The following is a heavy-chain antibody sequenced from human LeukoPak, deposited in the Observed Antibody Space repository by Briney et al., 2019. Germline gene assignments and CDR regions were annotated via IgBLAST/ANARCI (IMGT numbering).Heavy chain of an antibody. CDR3: AKDPEMATVIFDY. CDR2: ITGSGGST. Sequence: PGGSLRLSCAASGFTFSSYAMTWVRQAPGKGLEWVSAITGSGGSTYHADSVKGRFTISRDNSKNTLYLQMNSLRAEDTAVYYCAKDPEMATVIFDYCGQGALVTVSS. CDR1: GFTFSSYA. V-gene: IGHV3-23*01. J-gene: IGHJ4*02. D-gene: IGHD5-24*01.